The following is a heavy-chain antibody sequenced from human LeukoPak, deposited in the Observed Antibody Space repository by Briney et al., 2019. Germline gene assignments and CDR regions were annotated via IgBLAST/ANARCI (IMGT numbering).Heavy chain of an antibody. CDR2: IRYDGSNK. CDR3: AKDRDYYDSSGYPDGY. CDR1: GFTFDDYG. J-gene: IGHJ4*02. D-gene: IGHD3-22*01. Sequence: GGSLRLSCAASGFTFDDYGMHWVRQAPGKGLEWVAFIRYDGSNKYYADSVKGRFTISRDNSKNTLYLQMNSLRAEDTAVYYCAKDRDYYDSSGYPDGYWGQGTLVTVSS. V-gene: IGHV3-30*02.